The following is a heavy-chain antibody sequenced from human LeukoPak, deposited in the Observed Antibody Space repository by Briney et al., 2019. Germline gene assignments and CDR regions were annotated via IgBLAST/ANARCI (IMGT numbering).Heavy chain of an antibody. J-gene: IGHJ6*03. D-gene: IGHD2-2*01. CDR3: AREGLNCISSSCYARGRMDV. CDR2: ISYDGSNE. CDR1: GFTVSRST. Sequence: GRSLSLSCAASGFTVSRSTMHWVRQAPGKGLEWVAVISYDGSNEYYADSVKGRFTISRDNSKNTLYLQMNSLRAEDTAVYNCAREGLNCISSSCYARGRMDVWGKGTTVTVSS. V-gene: IGHV3-30*04.